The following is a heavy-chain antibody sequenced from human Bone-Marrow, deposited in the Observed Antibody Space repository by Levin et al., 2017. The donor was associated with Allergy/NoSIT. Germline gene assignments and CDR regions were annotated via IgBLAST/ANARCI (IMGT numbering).Heavy chain of an antibody. CDR3: STVRYCTSGVCYARFYYYYGMDV. J-gene: IGHJ6*02. V-gene: IGHV3-15*07. CDR2: FKGKTDGGTT. Sequence: GGSLRLSCAVSGFTLNNAWINWVRQAPGKGLEWVGRFKGKTDGGTTDYAAPVKGRFTISRDDSKNMLYLQMKRPKTAVTAVYYCSTVRYCTSGVCYARFYYYYGMDVWGQGTTVTVSS. CDR1: GFTLNNAW. D-gene: IGHD2-8*01.